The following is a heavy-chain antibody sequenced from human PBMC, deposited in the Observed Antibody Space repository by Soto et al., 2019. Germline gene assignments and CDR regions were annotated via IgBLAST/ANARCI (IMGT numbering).Heavy chain of an antibody. CDR1: GGSISSFY. CDR3: ARALSSAAGLYFDY. CDR2: IHSTENT. D-gene: IGHD6-13*01. Sequence: QVQLQESGPGLVKPSETLSLTYTVSGGSISSFYWSWIRQPAGKGMEWIGRIHSTENTNYNPSLKSRITMSIDTSNNQFSLKLSSLTAADTAVYYCARALSSAAGLYFDYWGQGTRVTVSS. V-gene: IGHV4-4*07. J-gene: IGHJ4*02.